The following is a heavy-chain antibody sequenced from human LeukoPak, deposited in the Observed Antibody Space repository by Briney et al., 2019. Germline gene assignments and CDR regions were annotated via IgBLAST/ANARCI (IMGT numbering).Heavy chain of an antibody. CDR1: GGTFSIYA. D-gene: IGHD2-15*01. J-gene: IGHJ6*02. CDR2: IIPIFGTA. CDR3: ARDLRVVVAAGAYYYYYGMDV. Sequence: ASVTVSCTASGGTFSIYAISWVRQAPGQGLEWMGGIIPIFGTANYAQKFQGRVTITADESTSTAYMELSSLRSEDTAVYYCARDLRVVVAAGAYYYYYGMDVWGQGTTVTVSS. V-gene: IGHV1-69*13.